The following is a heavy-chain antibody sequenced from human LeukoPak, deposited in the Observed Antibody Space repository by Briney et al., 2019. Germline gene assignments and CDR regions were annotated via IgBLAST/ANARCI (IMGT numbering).Heavy chain of an antibody. CDR3: ARHYSTSLVYRFDP. CDR2: IHYSGST. CDR1: GGSISSSSYY. J-gene: IGHJ5*02. D-gene: IGHD6-6*01. Sequence: SETLSLTCTVSGGSISSSSYYWDWIRQPPGKGLEWIGSIHYSGSTYYNPSLKSRVTISVDTSKNQFSLKLSSVTAADTAVYYCARHYSTSLVYRFDPWGQGTLVTVSS. V-gene: IGHV4-39*01.